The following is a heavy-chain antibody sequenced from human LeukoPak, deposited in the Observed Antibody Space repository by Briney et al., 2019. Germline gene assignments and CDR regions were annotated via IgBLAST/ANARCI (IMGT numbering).Heavy chain of an antibody. D-gene: IGHD2-15*01. CDR3: ATSRSRYGMDV. J-gene: IGHJ6*02. CDR2: MYYSGST. V-gene: IGHV4-39*01. CDR1: GGSISSSGHF. Sequence: PSETLSLTCTVSGGSISSSGHFWAWLRQPPGKGLECIGTMYYSGSTYYNPSLKSRVTISVDTSKNQFSLKLSSVTAADTAVYYCATSRSRYGMDVWGQGTTVTVSS.